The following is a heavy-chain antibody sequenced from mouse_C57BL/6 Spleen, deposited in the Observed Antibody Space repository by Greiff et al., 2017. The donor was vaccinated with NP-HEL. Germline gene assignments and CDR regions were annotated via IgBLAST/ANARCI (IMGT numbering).Heavy chain of an antibody. J-gene: IGHJ3*01. D-gene: IGHD4-1*01. CDR1: GYTFTSYW. CDR2: IDPSDSYT. Sequence: QVQLQQPGAELVMPGASVKLSCKASGYTFTSYWMHWVKQRPGQGLEWIGEIDPSDSYTNYNQKFKGKSTLTVDKSSSTAYMQLSSLTSEDSAVYYCARWGVTGTLWFAYWGQGTLVTVSA. V-gene: IGHV1-69*01. CDR3: ARWGVTGTLWFAY.